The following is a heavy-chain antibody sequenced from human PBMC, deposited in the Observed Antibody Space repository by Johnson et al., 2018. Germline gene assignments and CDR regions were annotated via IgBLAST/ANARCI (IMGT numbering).Heavy chain of an antibody. D-gene: IGHD2-15*01. CDR1: GFTFSRNA. J-gene: IGHJ3*02. CDR3: AKGSYCSGGSCYAEAFDI. Sequence: VQLVESGGGLVQPGGSXRPSCTASGFTFSRNAMSWVRQAPGKGLEWVSAIRGIGGSRYYADSVRGRFPISRDNSKNTLDLPMKNLRAEDTALYSWAKGSYCSGGSCYAEAFDIWGQGTMVTVSS. V-gene: IGHV3-23*04. CDR2: IRGIGGSR.